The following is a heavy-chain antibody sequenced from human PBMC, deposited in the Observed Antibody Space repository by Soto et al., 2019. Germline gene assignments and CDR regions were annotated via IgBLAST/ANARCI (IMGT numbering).Heavy chain of an antibody. CDR1: GFTFSSYS. V-gene: IGHV3-21*01. Sequence: PGGSLRLCCAASGFTFSSYSMNWVRQAPGKGLEWVSSISSSSSYIYYADSVKGRFTISRDNAKNSLYLQMNSLRAEDTAVYYCARDVPPYIVVVVAATSRAFDIWGQGTMVTVSS. CDR3: ARDVPPYIVVVVAATSRAFDI. CDR2: ISSSSSYI. D-gene: IGHD2-15*01. J-gene: IGHJ3*02.